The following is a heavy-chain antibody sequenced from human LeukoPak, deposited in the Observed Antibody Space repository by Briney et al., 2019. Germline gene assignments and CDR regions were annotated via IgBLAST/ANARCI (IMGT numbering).Heavy chain of an antibody. CDR2: FDPEDGET. D-gene: IGHD2-2*01. J-gene: IGHJ5*02. V-gene: IGHV1-24*01. CDR1: GGTFSSYA. Sequence: ASVKVSCKASGGTFSSYAISWVRQAPGKGLEWMGGFDPEDGETIYAQKFQGRVTMTEDTSTDTAYMELSSLRSEDTAVYYCATGHCSSTSCYSDNWFDPWGQGTLVTVSS. CDR3: ATGHCSSTSCYSDNWFDP.